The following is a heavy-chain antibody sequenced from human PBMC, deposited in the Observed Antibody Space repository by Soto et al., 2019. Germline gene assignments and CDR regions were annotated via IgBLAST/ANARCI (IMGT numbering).Heavy chain of an antibody. CDR2: ISYSGST. D-gene: IGHD1-1*01. CDR1: GGSFSSADYY. Sequence: PSETLSLTCTVSGGSFSSADYYWNWIRQPPGKGLEWIGHISYSGSTSYNPSLKSRVIISLDTSKNQFSLKLSSVTAADTAMYYCSRLQTLNSPAPFDSSGQGTMVTVYS. CDR3: SRLQTLNSPAPFDS. V-gene: IGHV4-30-4*01. J-gene: IGHJ4*02.